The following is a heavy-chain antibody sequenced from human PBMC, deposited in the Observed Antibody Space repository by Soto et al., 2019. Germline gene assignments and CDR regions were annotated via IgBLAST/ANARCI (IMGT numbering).Heavy chain of an antibody. D-gene: IGHD5-18*01. V-gene: IGHV4-30-4*01. CDR1: GGSISSGDYY. CDR2: IYYSGST. J-gene: IGHJ4*02. Sequence: SETLSLTCTVSGGSISSGDYYWSWIRQPPGKGLEWIGYIYYSGSTYYNPSLKSRVTISVDTSKNQFSLKLSSVTAADTAVYYCARASRGTAMVNPGVGYWGQGTLVTVSS. CDR3: ARASRGTAMVNPGVGY.